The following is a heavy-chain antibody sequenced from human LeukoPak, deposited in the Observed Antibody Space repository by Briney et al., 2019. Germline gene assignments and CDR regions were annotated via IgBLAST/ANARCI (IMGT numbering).Heavy chain of an antibody. CDR1: GFTFSIYW. J-gene: IGHJ4*02. CDR2: IKQDGSEK. V-gene: IGHV3-7*04. CDR3: ARGPYYDFWSGQDY. Sequence: GGSLRLSCAASGFTFSIYWMSWVRQAPGKGLEWMANIKQDGSEKYYVDSVKGRFTISRDNAKNSLYLQMNSLRAEDTAVYYCARGPYYDFWSGQDYWGQGTLVTVSS. D-gene: IGHD3-3*01.